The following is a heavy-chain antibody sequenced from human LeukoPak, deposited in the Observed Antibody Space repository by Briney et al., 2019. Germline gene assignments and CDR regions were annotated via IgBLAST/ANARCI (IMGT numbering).Heavy chain of an antibody. D-gene: IGHD3-10*01. V-gene: IGHV3-33*01. CDR1: GFTFSSYG. CDR3: ARDSSAYGSGSYFDY. Sequence: GRSLRLSCAASGFTFSSYGMHWVRQAPGKGLEWVAVIWYDGSNKYYADSVKGRFTISRDNSKNTLYLQMNSLRAEDTAVYYCARDSSAYGSGSYFDYWGQGTLVTVSS. J-gene: IGHJ4*02. CDR2: IWYDGSNK.